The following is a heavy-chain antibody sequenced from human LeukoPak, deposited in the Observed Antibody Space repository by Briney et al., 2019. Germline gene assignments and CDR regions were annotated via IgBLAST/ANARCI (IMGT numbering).Heavy chain of an antibody. Sequence: PGGSLRLSCAASGFTFSSQPMSWVRQAPGKGLEWVSAIGGGGTTTYYADSVKGRFTISRDNSKNTLYLQMTSPNAADTAVYYCVKGYSDSSKFDYWGQGTLVAVSS. CDR1: GFTFSSQP. D-gene: IGHD6-6*01. CDR2: IGGGGTTT. CDR3: VKGYSDSSKFDY. V-gene: IGHV3-23*01. J-gene: IGHJ4*02.